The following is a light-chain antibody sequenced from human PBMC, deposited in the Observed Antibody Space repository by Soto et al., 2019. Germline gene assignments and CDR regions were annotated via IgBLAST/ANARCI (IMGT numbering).Light chain of an antibody. J-gene: IGKJ5*01. CDR3: QQYGSSPTIT. CDR1: QSVSSSY. CDR2: GAS. Sequence: IVLTQSPGTPSLSPGARATLSCRSSQSVSSSYLAWYQQKPGQAHRLLIYGASTRATGIPDRFSGSGSGTDFTLTITRLEPEDFAVYYCQQYGSSPTITFGPVTRLEIK. V-gene: IGKV3-20*01.